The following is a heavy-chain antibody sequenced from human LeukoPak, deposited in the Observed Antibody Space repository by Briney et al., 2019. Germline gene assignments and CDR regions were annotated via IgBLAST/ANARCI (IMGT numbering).Heavy chain of an antibody. J-gene: IGHJ6*02. V-gene: IGHV4-61*02. Sequence: TSETLSLTCTVSGGSISSGSYYWSWIRQPAGKGLEWIGRTYTSGSTNYNPSLKSRVTISVDTSKNQFSLKLSSVTAADTAVYYCARSAVGATPYYYYGMDVWGQGTTVTVSS. CDR1: GGSISSGSYY. CDR2: TYTSGST. D-gene: IGHD1-26*01. CDR3: ARSAVGATPYYYYGMDV.